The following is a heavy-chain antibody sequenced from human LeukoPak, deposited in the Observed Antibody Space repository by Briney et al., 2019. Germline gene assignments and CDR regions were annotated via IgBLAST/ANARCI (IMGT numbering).Heavy chain of an antibody. J-gene: IGHJ4*02. Sequence: GGSLRLSCAASGFTLSSYSMNWGRQAPGKGLEWVSSISSSISYIYYADSVKGRFTISRDNAKNSLYLQMNSLRAEDTAVYYCASYRISRPYDYWGQGTLVTVSS. CDR2: ISSSISYI. D-gene: IGHD2-15*01. CDR1: GFTLSSYS. V-gene: IGHV3-21*01. CDR3: ASYRISRPYDY.